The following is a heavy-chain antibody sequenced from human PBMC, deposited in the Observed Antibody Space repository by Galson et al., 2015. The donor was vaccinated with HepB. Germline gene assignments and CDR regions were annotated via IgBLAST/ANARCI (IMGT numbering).Heavy chain of an antibody. J-gene: IGHJ4*02. D-gene: IGHD2-8*02. CDR1: GYTLIELS. Sequence: SVKVSCKASGYTLIELSMHWVRQAPGKGLEWMGGFDPEDGETIYAQQFQGRVTMTEDTSTDTAYMELSSLRFEDTAFYYCVTYCTEANCYGGYFDYWGQGTLVTVSS. CDR2: FDPEDGET. V-gene: IGHV1-24*01. CDR3: VTYCTEANCYGGYFDY.